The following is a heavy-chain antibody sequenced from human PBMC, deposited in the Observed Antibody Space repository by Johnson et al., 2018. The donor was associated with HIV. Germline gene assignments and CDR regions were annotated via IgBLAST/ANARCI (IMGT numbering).Heavy chain of an antibody. D-gene: IGHD5-18*01. V-gene: IGHV3-20*04. J-gene: IGHJ3*02. CDR1: GFTFDDYG. CDR2: INWNGGST. Sequence: VLLVESGGGVVRPGGSLRLSCAASGFTFDDYGMNWVRQAPGKGLEWVSGINWNGGSTGYADSVKGRFTISRDNSKNILYLQMNSLRVEDTAVYYCAKAYTYGAFDIWGQGTMVTVSS. CDR3: AKAYTYGAFDI.